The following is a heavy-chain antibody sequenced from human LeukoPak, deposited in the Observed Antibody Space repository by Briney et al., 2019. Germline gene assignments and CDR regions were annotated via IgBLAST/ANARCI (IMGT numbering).Heavy chain of an antibody. CDR3: ARDHPHYYDSSGPFGY. D-gene: IGHD3-22*01. Sequence: GGSLRLSCAASGFTFSSYGMHWVRQAPGKGLEWVAFIRYDGSDKYYADSVKGRFTISRDNSKNTLYLQMNSLRSEDTAVYYCARDHPHYYDSSGPFGYWGQGTLVTVSS. CDR1: GFTFSSYG. V-gene: IGHV3-30*02. J-gene: IGHJ4*02. CDR2: IRYDGSDK.